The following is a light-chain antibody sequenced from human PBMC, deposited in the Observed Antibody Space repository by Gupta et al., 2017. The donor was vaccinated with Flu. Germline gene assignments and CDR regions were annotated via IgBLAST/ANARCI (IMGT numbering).Light chain of an antibody. J-gene: IGKJ2*01. CDR1: QSVSNN. V-gene: IGKV3-15*01. Sequence: AILSVSPGERATLSCRASQSVSNNLAWYQQKPGQAPRLVMYGASTRATGVPARFSGSGSGTDFTLTISSRQSEDFAVYYCQQYDNWPPATFGQGTKLEIK. CDR2: GAS. CDR3: QQYDNWPPAT.